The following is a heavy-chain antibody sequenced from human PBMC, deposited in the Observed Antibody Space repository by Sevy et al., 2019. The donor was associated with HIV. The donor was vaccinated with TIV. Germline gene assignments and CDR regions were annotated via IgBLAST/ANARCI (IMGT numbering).Heavy chain of an antibody. D-gene: IGHD2-8*01. CDR3: AREGCTKPHDY. V-gene: IGHV3-23*01. CDR1: GFTFNIYS. Sequence: GSLRLSCAASGFTFNIYSMSWVRQTPGKVLESVATLSFGCGKINHADSVKGRFTMSRDDSKNAVYLQMNNLRVEDTAIYYCAREGCTKPHDYWGQGTLVTVSS. CDR2: LSFGCGKI. J-gene: IGHJ4*02.